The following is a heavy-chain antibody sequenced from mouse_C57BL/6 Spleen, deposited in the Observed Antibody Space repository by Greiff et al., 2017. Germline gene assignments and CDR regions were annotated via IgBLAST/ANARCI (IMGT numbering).Heavy chain of an antibody. Sequence: VQLKESGPGLAKPSQTLSLTCSVTGYSITSDYWNWIRKFPGNKLEYMGYISYSGSTYNNPSLKSRISITRDTSKNQYYLQVNSVTTEDTATYYCARYYYGSSYGYFDVWGTGTTVTVSS. J-gene: IGHJ1*03. D-gene: IGHD1-1*01. CDR1: GYSITSDY. CDR3: ARYYYGSSYGYFDV. CDR2: ISYSGST. V-gene: IGHV3-8*01.